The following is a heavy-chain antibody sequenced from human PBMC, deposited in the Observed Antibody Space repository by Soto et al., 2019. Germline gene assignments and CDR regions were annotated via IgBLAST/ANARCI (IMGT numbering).Heavy chain of an antibody. D-gene: IGHD2-15*01. CDR1: GGSLSSSSNY. CDR2: IYYTGTT. J-gene: IGHJ4*02. CDR3: ARDFVVVVAAGRAWVRQSIHFDY. V-gene: IGHV4-39*01. Sequence: SETLSVTCIVSGGSLSSSSNYWGWIRQPPGKGLEWIGSIYYTGTTYYNPSLKSRVSISVDTSKNQFSLKLRSVTAADTAVYFCARDFVVVVAAGRAWVRQSIHFDYWGQGALVTVSS.